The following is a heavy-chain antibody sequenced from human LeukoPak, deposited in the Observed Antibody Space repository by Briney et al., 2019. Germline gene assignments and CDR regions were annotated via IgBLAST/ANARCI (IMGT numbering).Heavy chain of an antibody. CDR3: ARDWGGIAVAGTGSDY. D-gene: IGHD6-19*01. J-gene: IGHJ4*02. CDR2: ISSSSSTI. V-gene: IGHV3-48*04. CDR1: GFTFSSYS. Sequence: GGSLRLSCAASGFTFSSYSMYWVRQAPGKGLEWVSYISSSSSTIYYADSVKGRFTISRDNAKNSLYLQMNSLRAEDTAVYYCARDWGGIAVAGTGSDYWGQGTLVTVSS.